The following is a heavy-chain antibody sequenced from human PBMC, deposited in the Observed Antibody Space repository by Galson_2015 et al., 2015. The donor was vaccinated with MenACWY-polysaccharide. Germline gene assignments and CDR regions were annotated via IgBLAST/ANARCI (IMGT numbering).Heavy chain of an antibody. CDR2: VKPSGGPT. Sequence: SVKVSCKASGYTFTNYYIHWVRQAPGLGLEWMGVVKPSGGPTIQGQKFHGRVTMTSDTSTSTVYMEVRSLGSDDTAIYYCARAAYCTHYFYYYYTDVWGKWTTATVSS. CDR3: ARAAYCTHYFYYYYTDV. D-gene: IGHD2-8*01. J-gene: IGHJ6*03. V-gene: IGHV1-46*01. CDR1: GYTFTNYY.